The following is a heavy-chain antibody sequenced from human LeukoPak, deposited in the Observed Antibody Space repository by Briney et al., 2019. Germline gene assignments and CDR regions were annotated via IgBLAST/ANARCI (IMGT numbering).Heavy chain of an antibody. V-gene: IGHV3-48*03. CDR3: ARDGFRYTSSSGRYYYYGVDV. D-gene: IGHD6-6*01. CDR1: GFTFSSYE. Sequence: GGSLRLSCAASGFTFSSYEMNWVRQAPGKGLEWVSYISSSGSTIYYADSVKGRFTIPRDNAKNSLYLQMNSLRAEDTAVYYCARDGFRYTSSSGRYYYYGVDVWGQGTTVTVSS. J-gene: IGHJ6*02. CDR2: ISSSGSTI.